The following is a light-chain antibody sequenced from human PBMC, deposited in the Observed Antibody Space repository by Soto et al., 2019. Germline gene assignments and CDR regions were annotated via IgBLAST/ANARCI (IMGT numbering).Light chain of an antibody. CDR3: QQYNTYPLT. CDR2: DAS. V-gene: IGKV1-5*01. CDR1: QSISSW. Sequence: DIQMTQSPSTLSASVGDRVTITCRASQSISSWLAWYQQKPGRAPKLLIYDASSLESGVPSRFSGSGSGTEFTLTISSLQPDEFATYYCQQYNTYPLTFGGGTTVEIK. J-gene: IGKJ4*01.